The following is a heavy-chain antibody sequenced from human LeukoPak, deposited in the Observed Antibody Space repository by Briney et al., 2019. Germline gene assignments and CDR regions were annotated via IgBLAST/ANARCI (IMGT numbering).Heavy chain of an antibody. CDR1: GSSISSSSYY. V-gene: IGHV4-39*07. CDR2: IYYSGST. Sequence: SETLSLTCTVSGSSISSSSYYWGWIRQPPGKGLEWIGSIYYSGSTYYNPSLKSRVTISVDTSKNQFSLKLSSVTAADTAVYYCAKIDYYYYYYMDVWGKGTTVTVSS. CDR3: AKIDYYYYYYMDV. J-gene: IGHJ6*03. D-gene: IGHD2-21*01.